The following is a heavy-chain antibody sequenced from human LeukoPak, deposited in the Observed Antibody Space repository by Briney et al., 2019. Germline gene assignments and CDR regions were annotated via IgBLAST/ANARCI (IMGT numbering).Heavy chain of an antibody. D-gene: IGHD2-21*01. V-gene: IGHV3-9*01. Sequence: GRSLRLSCAASGFTFDDYAMHWVRQAPGKGLEWVSGISWNSGSIGYADSVKGRFTISRDNAKNSLYLQMNSLRAEDTALYYCAKDPTSDSDLVNFDYWGQGTLVTVSS. CDR1: GFTFDDYA. CDR2: ISWNSGSI. CDR3: AKDPTSDSDLVNFDY. J-gene: IGHJ4*02.